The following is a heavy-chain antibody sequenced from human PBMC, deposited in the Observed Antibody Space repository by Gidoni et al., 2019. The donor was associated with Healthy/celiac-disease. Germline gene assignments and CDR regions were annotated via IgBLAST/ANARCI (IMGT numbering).Heavy chain of an antibody. Sequence: QVQLQESGPGLVKPSETLSLTCTVPGGSISSYYWSWIRQPPGKGLEWIGYIYYSGSTNYHPSLKSRVTISVDTSKNQFSLKLSSVTAADTAVYYCARGKGAGTGVFYYYYGMDVWGQGTTVTVSS. CDR1: GGSISSYY. CDR3: ARGKGAGTGVFYYYYGMDV. J-gene: IGHJ6*02. D-gene: IGHD6-13*01. CDR2: IYYSGST. V-gene: IGHV4-59*01.